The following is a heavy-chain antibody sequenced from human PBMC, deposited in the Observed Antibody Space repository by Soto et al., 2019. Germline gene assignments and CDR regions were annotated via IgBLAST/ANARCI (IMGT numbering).Heavy chain of an antibody. CDR1: GGSISSYY. D-gene: IGHD4-17*01. J-gene: IGHJ4*02. CDR3: ARDLKAWGDYDYFDY. Sequence: SETLSLTCTVSGGSISSYYWSWIRQPAGKGLEWIGRIYTSGSTNYNPSLKSRVTMSVDTSKNQFSLKLSSVTAADTAVYYCARDLKAWGDYDYFDYWGQGTLVPVYS. CDR2: IYTSGST. V-gene: IGHV4-4*07.